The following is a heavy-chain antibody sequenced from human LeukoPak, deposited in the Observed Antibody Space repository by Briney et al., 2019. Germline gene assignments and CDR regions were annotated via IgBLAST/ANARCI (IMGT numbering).Heavy chain of an antibody. V-gene: IGHV5-51*01. CDR3: ARRDILTGSRDAFDI. D-gene: IGHD3-9*01. J-gene: IGHJ3*02. Sequence: GESLKISCKGSGYSFTSYWIGWVRQMPGKGLEWMGIIYPGDSDTRYSPSFQGQVTISADKSIGTAYLQWSSLKASDTAMYYCARRDILTGSRDAFDIWGQGTMVTVSS. CDR2: IYPGDSDT. CDR1: GYSFTSYW.